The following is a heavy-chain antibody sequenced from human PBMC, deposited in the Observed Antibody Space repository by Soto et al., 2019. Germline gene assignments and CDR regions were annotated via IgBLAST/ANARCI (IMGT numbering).Heavy chain of an antibody. J-gene: IGHJ4*02. CDR2: ISYSGSA. CDR1: GASISSSCYY. V-gene: IGHV4-39*01. D-gene: IGHD1-1*01. CDR3: ARRNNAGARLGYFDY. Sequence: TLSLPCTVSGASISSSCYYWGWIRQPPGKGLEWIGSISYSGSADYNPSLKIRVTISVATSKNQFSLKLSSVTAADTAAYYCARRNNAGARLGYFDYWGQGTPV.